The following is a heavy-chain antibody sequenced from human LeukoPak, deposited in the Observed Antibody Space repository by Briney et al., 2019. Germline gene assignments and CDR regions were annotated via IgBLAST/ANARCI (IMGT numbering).Heavy chain of an antibody. Sequence: SQTLSLTCAISGDSVSGNNVIWNWIRQSPSRGLEWLGRTYYRSKRYNDYALSVKSRITISSDTSKNQFSLQLNSVTPEDTAVYYCVRYSEAFDIWGQGTMVTVSS. CDR1: GDSVSGNNVI. D-gene: IGHD3-3*01. CDR2: TYYRSKRYN. V-gene: IGHV6-1*01. J-gene: IGHJ3*02. CDR3: VRYSEAFDI.